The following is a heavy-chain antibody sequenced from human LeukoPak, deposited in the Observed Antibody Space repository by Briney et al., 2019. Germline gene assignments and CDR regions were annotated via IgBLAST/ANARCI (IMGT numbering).Heavy chain of an antibody. D-gene: IGHD3-22*01. CDR1: GGSLRNYY. J-gene: IGHJ4*02. CDR3: ARVYYHSSAYYLYSFDY. V-gene: IGHV4-59*01. Sequence: SETLSLTCTVSGGSLRNYYWTWIRQPPGKALEWIGYIYYSGSTNYNPSLKSRVTISVDTSKNQFSLKLSSATAADTAVYSCARVYYHSSAYYLYSFDYWGQGTLVTVSS. CDR2: IYYSGST.